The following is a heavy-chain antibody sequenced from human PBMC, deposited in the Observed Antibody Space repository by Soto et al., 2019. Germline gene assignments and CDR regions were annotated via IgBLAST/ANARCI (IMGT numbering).Heavy chain of an antibody. J-gene: IGHJ6*02. CDR2: IYYSGST. CDR1: GGSISSYY. Sequence: SETLSLTCTVSGGSISSYYWSWIRQPPGKGLEWIGYIYYSGSTNYNPSLKSRVTISVDTSKNQFSLKLSSVTAADTAVYYCARNIVGATTNYYYYGMDVWGQGTTVTVSS. V-gene: IGHV4-59*01. D-gene: IGHD1-26*01. CDR3: ARNIVGATTNYYYYGMDV.